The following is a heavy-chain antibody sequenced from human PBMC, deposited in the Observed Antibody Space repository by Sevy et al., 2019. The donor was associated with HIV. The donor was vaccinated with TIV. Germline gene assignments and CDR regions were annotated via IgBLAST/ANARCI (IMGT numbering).Heavy chain of an antibody. CDR2: INAGNGNT. V-gene: IGHV1-3*01. CDR1: GYTFTSYA. D-gene: IGHD2-2*01. J-gene: IGHJ5*02. CDR3: ARDLVPAAMGNWFDP. Sequence: ASVKVSCKASGYTFTSYAMHWVRQAPGQRLEWMGWINAGNGNTKYSQKFQGRVTITRDTSASTANMELSSLRSEDTAVYYCARDLVPAAMGNWFDPWGQGTLVTVSS.